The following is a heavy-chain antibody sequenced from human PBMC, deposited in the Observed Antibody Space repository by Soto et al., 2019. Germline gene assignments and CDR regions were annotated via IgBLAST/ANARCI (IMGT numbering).Heavy chain of an antibody. Sequence: SETLSLTCTVSGGSISGYYWSWIRQPAGKGLKYIGRVYSSGSTNYSPSLNSRVTMSVDTSQNQFSLELSSVTAADTAVYYCARVQYSSGSFRWFDPWGQGTLVTVSS. CDR1: GGSISGYY. D-gene: IGHD6-19*01. CDR2: VYSSGST. V-gene: IGHV4-4*07. CDR3: ARVQYSSGSFRWFDP. J-gene: IGHJ5*02.